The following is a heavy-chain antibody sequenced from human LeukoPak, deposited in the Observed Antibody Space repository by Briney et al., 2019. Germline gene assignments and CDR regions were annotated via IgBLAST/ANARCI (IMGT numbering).Heavy chain of an antibody. D-gene: IGHD2-2*01. V-gene: IGHV1-69*13. J-gene: IGHJ6*02. CDR3: AGLGYCSSTSCYETRYYYYGMDV. CDR1: GGTFSSYA. CDR2: IIPIFGKA. Sequence: SVKVSCKASGGTFSSYAISWVRQAPGQGLEWMGGIIPIFGKANYAQNLQGRVTITADESTSTAYMELSSLRSEDTAVYYCAGLGYCSSTSCYETRYYYYGMDVWGQGTTVTVSS.